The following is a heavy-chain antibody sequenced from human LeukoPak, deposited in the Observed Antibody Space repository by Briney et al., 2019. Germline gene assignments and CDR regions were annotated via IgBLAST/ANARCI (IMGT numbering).Heavy chain of an antibody. V-gene: IGHV5-51*01. CDR2: IYPGDSDT. CDR1: GYSFTSYW. D-gene: IGHD6-19*01. J-gene: IGHJ3*02. CDR3: ARSRIAVAACDAFDI. Sequence: GESLKISCKGSGYSFTSYWIGWVRQMPGKGLEWMGIIYPGDSDTRYSPSFQGQVTISADKSISTAYLQWSSLKASDTAMYYCARSRIAVAACDAFDIWGQGTMVTVSS.